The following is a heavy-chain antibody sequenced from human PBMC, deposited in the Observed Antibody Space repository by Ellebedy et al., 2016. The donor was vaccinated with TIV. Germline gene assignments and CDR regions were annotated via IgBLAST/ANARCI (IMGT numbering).Heavy chain of an antibody. Sequence: ETLSLTCAASGFTFSSYSMNWVRQAPGKGLEWVSYISSSGSTIYYADSVRGRFTISRDNAKNSLYLQMNSLRAEDTAVYYCASGYSYGYPDFDYWGQGTLVTVSS. J-gene: IGHJ4*02. CDR1: GFTFSSYS. CDR2: ISSSGSTI. CDR3: ASGYSYGYPDFDY. V-gene: IGHV3-48*04. D-gene: IGHD5-18*01.